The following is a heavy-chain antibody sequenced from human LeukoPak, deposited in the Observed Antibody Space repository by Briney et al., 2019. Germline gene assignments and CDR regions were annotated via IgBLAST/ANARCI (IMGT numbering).Heavy chain of an antibody. D-gene: IGHD3-3*01. Sequence: SETLSLTCTVSGVSISSYYWSWIRQPPGKGLEWIGYIYYSGSTNYNPSLKSRVTISVDTSKNQFSLKLSSVTAADTAVYYCARQSLRFLEWSNNLYGMDVWGQGTTVTVSS. J-gene: IGHJ6*02. V-gene: IGHV4-59*08. CDR3: ARQSLRFLEWSNNLYGMDV. CDR1: GVSISSYY. CDR2: IYYSGST.